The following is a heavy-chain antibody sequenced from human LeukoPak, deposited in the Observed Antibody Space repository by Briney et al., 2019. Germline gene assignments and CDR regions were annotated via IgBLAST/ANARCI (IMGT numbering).Heavy chain of an antibody. CDR1: GFSFSSYG. CDR2: ISGSGDIT. Sequence: PGGSLRLSCGVSGFSFSSYGINWVRQAPGKGLEWVSGISGSGDITYYADSVKGRFTISRDNSRNTLYLQMNSLRAEDTAVYYCARRSKSSAIWYYFDYWGQGTLVTVSS. V-gene: IGHV3-23*01. J-gene: IGHJ4*02. D-gene: IGHD6-25*01. CDR3: ARRSKSSAIWYYFDY.